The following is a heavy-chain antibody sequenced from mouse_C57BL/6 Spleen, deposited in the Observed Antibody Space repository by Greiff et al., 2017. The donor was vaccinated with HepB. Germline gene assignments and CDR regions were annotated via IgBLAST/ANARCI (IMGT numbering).Heavy chain of an antibody. CDR3: ARSDDGYYGY. V-gene: IGHV1-63*01. J-gene: IGHJ3*01. CDR1: GYTFTNYW. CDR2: IYPGGGYT. D-gene: IGHD2-3*01. Sequence: VKLMESGAELVRPGTSVKMSCKASGYTFTNYWIGWAKQRPGHGLEWIGDIYPGGGYTNYNEKFKGKATLTADKSSSTAYMQFSSLTSEDSAIYYCARSDDGYYGYWGQGTLVTVSA.